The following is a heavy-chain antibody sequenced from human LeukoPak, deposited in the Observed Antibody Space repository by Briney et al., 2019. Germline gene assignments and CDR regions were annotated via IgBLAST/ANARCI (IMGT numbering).Heavy chain of an antibody. D-gene: IGHD3-10*01. J-gene: IGHJ4*02. Sequence: GGSLTLSCSASGFTFSNYAIHWVRQAPGKGLEYGSAISYNGGSTYYADSVKDRFTISRDNSKNTLWLQMSSLRTEDMAVYYCVKDRGKNYYGSGSYIDYWGQGTLVTVSS. V-gene: IGHV3-64D*06. CDR2: ISYNGGST. CDR3: VKDRGKNYYGSGSYIDY. CDR1: GFTFSNYA.